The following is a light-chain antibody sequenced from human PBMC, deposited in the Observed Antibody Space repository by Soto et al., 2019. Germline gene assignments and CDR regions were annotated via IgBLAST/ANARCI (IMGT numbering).Light chain of an antibody. CDR3: QQYNNWPRT. V-gene: IGKV3-15*01. CDR2: GAS. CDR1: QSVSSN. Sequence: EIVMTQSPATLSVSPGERAIVSCRASQSVSSNLAWYQQKPGQTPRLLIYGASTRATGIAARFSGSGSGTEFTLTISSLQSQDFAVYYCQQYNNWPRTFGKGTKVEIK. J-gene: IGKJ1*01.